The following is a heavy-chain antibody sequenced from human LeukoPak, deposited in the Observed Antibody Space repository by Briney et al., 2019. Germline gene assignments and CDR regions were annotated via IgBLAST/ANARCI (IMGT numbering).Heavy chain of an antibody. CDR3: AGRAVTMVQGIIMTQSFYYYYMDV. Sequence: SVKVSCKASGGTFSSYAISWVRQAPGQGLEWMGRIIPMLGIADYAQKFQARVTITADKSTSTAYMELSSLRSEDTAVYYCAGRAVTMVQGIIMTQSFYYYYMDVWGEGTTVIVSS. CDR2: IIPMLGIA. D-gene: IGHD3-10*01. CDR1: GGTFSSYA. J-gene: IGHJ6*03. V-gene: IGHV1-69*04.